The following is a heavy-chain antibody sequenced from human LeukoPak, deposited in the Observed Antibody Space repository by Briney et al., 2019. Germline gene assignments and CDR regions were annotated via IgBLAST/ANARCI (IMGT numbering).Heavy chain of an antibody. Sequence: ASVKVSCKASGYTFTGYYMHWVRQAPGQGLEWMGWINPNSGGTNYAQKFQGRVTMTRDTSISTAYMELSRLRSDDTAVYYCARDGITMVRGVILHDAFDIWGQGTMVTVSS. D-gene: IGHD3-10*01. CDR2: INPNSGGT. CDR1: GYTFTGYY. V-gene: IGHV1-2*02. J-gene: IGHJ3*02. CDR3: ARDGITMVRGVILHDAFDI.